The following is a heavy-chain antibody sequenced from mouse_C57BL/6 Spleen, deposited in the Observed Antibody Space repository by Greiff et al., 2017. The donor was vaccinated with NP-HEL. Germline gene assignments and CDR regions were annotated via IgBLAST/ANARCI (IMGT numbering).Heavy chain of an antibody. V-gene: IGHV3-6*01. D-gene: IGHD4-1*01. CDR3: ARAWDVGWFAY. J-gene: IGHJ3*01. CDR1: GYSITSGYY. CDR2: ISYDGSN. Sequence: EVQLQESGPGLVKPSQSLSLTCSVTGYSITSGYYWNWIRQFPGNKLEWMGYISYDGSNNYNPSLKNRISITRDTSKNQFFLKLNSVTTEDTAAYYCARAWDVGWFAYWGQGTLVTVSA.